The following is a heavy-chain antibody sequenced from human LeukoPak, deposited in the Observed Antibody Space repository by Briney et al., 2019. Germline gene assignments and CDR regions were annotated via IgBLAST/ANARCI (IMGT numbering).Heavy chain of an antibody. V-gene: IGHV3-43D*04. D-gene: IGHD3-10*01. Sequence: PGGSLRLSCAASGFTFDDYAMHWVRQAPGKGLEWVSLISWGGGSTYYADSVKGRFTISRDNSKNSLYLQMNSLRAEDTALYYCAKEAHYVHGSGSYWKWFDPWGQGTLVTVSS. CDR1: GFTFDDYA. CDR3: AKEAHYVHGSGSYWKWFDP. J-gene: IGHJ5*02. CDR2: ISWGGGST.